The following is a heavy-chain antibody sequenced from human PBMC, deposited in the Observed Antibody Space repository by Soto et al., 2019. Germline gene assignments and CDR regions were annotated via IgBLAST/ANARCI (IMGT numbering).Heavy chain of an antibody. V-gene: IGHV3-30*03. D-gene: IGHD4-17*01. CDR1: GFTFDSYG. Sequence: QVQLVESGGGVVQPGRSLRLSCAASGFTFDSYGMHWVRQAPGKGLEWVAVISSDGNNKYYADSVKGRFSIYRDNLNKILHLPMSSPRVEDTAVYYCVGDLLQHTVTTCGSWGEGPLVSVSS. CDR3: VGDLLQHTVTTCGS. J-gene: IGHJ5*02. CDR2: ISSDGNNK.